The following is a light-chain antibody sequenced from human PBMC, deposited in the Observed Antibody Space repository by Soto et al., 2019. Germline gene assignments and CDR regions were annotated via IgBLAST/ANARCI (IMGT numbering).Light chain of an antibody. CDR1: SSKIGANS. Sequence: QSVLTQPHSASGTPGQRVTISCSGSSSKIGANSVQWFQQLPGTAPKVLIYSSNHRPSWVPERFSGSKSGTSASLAISELQSDDEADYYCAAWDDSLNGHVFGTGTKVTV. J-gene: IGLJ1*01. CDR3: AAWDDSLNGHV. CDR2: SSN. V-gene: IGLV1-44*01.